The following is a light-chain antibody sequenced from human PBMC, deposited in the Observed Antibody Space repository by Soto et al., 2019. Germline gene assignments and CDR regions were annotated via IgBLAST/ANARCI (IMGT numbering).Light chain of an antibody. CDR1: SRDIGAYDY. CDR3: SAYAERNTVL. Sequence: QSVLTQPPSASGSPGQSVIISCTGTSRDIGAYDYVSWFQQHPGKAPKLLIYEFKKRPSGVPDRFSGSKSANTASLTVSEIQAEDEADYYCSAYAERNTVLFGGGTKSPS. J-gene: IGLJ2*01. CDR2: EFK. V-gene: IGLV2-8*01.